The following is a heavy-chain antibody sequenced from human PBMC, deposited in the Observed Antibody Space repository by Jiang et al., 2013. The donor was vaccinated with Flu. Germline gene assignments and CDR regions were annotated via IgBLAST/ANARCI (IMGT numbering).Heavy chain of an antibody. CDR2: VYYSGSI. D-gene: IGHD2-21*01. Sequence: KPSETLSLNCTVSGASVTTDNYAWSWIRQPPGKGLEWIGYVYYSGSINYNFSLKSRVTMSIDTPKNQFSLRLTSVTAADTAVYYCARGGFHVDYWGQGTLVTVS. J-gene: IGHJ4*02. CDR1: GASVTTDNYA. CDR3: ARGGFHVDY. V-gene: IGHV4-61*01.